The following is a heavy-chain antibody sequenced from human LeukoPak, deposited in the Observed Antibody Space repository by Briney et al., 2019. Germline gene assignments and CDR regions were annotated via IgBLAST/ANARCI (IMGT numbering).Heavy chain of an antibody. CDR2: ISFDESNK. V-gene: IGHV3-30*04. CDR1: GFTFSSYA. J-gene: IGHJ4*02. D-gene: IGHD1-1*01. Sequence: GGSLRLSCAVSGFTFSSYAMHWVRQAPGKGLEWVAVISFDESNKYYADSVKGRFTISRDNSKNTLYLQMNSLRAEDTAVYYCAKPYNWNDGFDYWGQGTLVTVSS. CDR3: AKPYNWNDGFDY.